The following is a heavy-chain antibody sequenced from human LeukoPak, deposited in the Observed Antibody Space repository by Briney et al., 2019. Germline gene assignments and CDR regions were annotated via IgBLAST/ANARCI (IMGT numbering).Heavy chain of an antibody. CDR1: GVSISSYY. Sequence: SETLSLTCTVSGVSISSYYWSWIRQPPGKGLEWIGYIYYSGSTNYNPSLKSRVTISVDTSKNQFSLKLSSVTAADTAVYYCARGQLAVDWGQGTLVTVSS. CDR2: IYYSGST. D-gene: IGHD6-6*01. J-gene: IGHJ4*02. V-gene: IGHV4-59*01. CDR3: ARGQLAVD.